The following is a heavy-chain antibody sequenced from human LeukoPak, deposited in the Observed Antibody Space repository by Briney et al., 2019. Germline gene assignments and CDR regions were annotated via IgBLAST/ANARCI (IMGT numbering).Heavy chain of an antibody. CDR3: ARVMGPWGRGYFDY. Sequence: PGGSLRLSCAAFGFTFSSNWMSWVRQAPGKGLEWVANIKQDGREKQYVDSVKGRFTISRDNAKNALYLQMNSLRVEDTAVYYCARVMGPWGRGYFDYWGQGTLVTVSS. V-gene: IGHV3-7*04. CDR1: GFTFSSNW. CDR2: IKQDGREK. D-gene: IGHD7-27*01. J-gene: IGHJ4*02.